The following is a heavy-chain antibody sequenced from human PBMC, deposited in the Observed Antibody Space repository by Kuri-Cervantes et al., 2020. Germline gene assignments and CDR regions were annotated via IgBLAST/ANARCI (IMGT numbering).Heavy chain of an antibody. J-gene: IGHJ5*02. V-gene: IGHV4-61*08. CDR2: MHYAGST. CDR1: GGSVSSGGYY. CDR3: ARAKRALRYCSSTSCFPRWFDP. Sequence: ESLKISCTVSGGSVSSGGYYWSWVRQPPGKGLEWIGYMHYAGSTNYNPSLKGRVTISTDGSKNQFSLKLSSVTAADTAVYYCARAKRALRYCSSTSCFPRWFDPWGQGTLVTVSS. D-gene: IGHD2-2*01.